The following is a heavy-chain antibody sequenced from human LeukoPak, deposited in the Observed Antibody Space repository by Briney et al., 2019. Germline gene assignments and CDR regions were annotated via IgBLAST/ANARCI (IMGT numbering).Heavy chain of an antibody. CDR3: ATEGTSCDY. CDR1: GFTFSSYS. D-gene: IGHD2-2*01. CDR2: ISSSSTI. J-gene: IGHJ4*02. V-gene: IGHV3-48*01. Sequence: GGSLRLSCAASGFTFSSYSMNWVRRAPEKGLEWVSYISSSSTIYYADSVKGRFTISRDNAKNSLYLQMNSLRAEDTAVYYCATEGTSCDYWGQGTLVTVSS.